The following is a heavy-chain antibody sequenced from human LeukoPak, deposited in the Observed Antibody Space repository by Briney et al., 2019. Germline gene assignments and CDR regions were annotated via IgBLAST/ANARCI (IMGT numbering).Heavy chain of an antibody. Sequence: QVQLQESGPGLVKPSGTLSLTCAVSGGSISSDNWWSWVRQSPGEGLEWLGEIYQSGGTNYNPSLKSRVTISVDKSKNQFSLKLNSVTAADTALYYCARGAYIGYGGGNWFDPWGQGTLVTVSS. CDR3: ARGAYIGYGGGNWFDP. CDR1: GGSISSDNW. CDR2: IYQSGGT. V-gene: IGHV4-4*02. D-gene: IGHD5-12*01. J-gene: IGHJ5*02.